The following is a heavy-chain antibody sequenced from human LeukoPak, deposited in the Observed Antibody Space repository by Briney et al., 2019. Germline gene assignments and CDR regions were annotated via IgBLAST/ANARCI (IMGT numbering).Heavy chain of an antibody. CDR3: ARRKYYGSGRPFDY. V-gene: IGHV4-34*01. D-gene: IGHD3-10*01. CDR2: INHSGST. Sequence: PSETLSPTCAVYGGSFSGYYWSWIRQPPGKGLEWIGEINHSGSTNYNPSLKSRVTISVDTSKNQFSLKLSSVTAADTAVYYCARRKYYGSGRPFDYWGQGTLVTVSS. J-gene: IGHJ4*02. CDR1: GGSFSGYY.